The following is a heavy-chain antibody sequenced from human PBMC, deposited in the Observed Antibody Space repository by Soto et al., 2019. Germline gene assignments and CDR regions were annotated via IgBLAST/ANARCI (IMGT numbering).Heavy chain of an antibody. CDR3: ARVWGGAFDF. Sequence: ETLSLTCTVSGGSISNYYWSWIRQPPGRGLEWIGHIFYSGSTNYNPSLKSRVTISVDTSKNQFSLKLSSVTAADTAVYYCARVWGGAFDFWGQGTMVTVSS. V-gene: IGHV4-59*01. J-gene: IGHJ3*01. CDR2: IFYSGST. CDR1: GGSISNYY. D-gene: IGHD3-10*01.